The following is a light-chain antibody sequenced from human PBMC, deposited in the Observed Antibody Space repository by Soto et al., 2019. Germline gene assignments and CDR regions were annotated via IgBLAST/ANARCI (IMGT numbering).Light chain of an antibody. CDR3: QQYNNWPPLT. J-gene: IGKJ4*01. V-gene: IGKV3-15*01. CDR1: QSVSSN. CDR2: GAS. Sequence: EIVMPQSPATLSVSPGERATLSCRASQSVSSNLAWYRQKPGQAPMLLIYGASTRATGIPARISGSGSGTEFTLTISSLQSEDVVVYYCQQYNNWPPLTVGGGTKVEIK.